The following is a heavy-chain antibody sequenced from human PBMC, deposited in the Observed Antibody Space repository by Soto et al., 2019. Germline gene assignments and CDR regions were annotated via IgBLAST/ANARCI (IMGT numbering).Heavy chain of an antibody. D-gene: IGHD3-10*01. V-gene: IGHV4-59*01. CDR3: ARGGASSKWLDP. Sequence: SETLSLTCTVSGGSITSFYWSWIRQPPGRGLEWIGLIHYSGTTNNNPSLKSRATMSMDTSNSQFSLQLTSVTAADTAVYYCARGGASSKWLDPWGQGILVTVS. J-gene: IGHJ5*02. CDR2: IHYSGTT. CDR1: GGSITSFY.